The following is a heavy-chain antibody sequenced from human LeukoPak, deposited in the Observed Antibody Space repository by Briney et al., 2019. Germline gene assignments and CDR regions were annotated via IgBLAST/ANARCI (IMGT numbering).Heavy chain of an antibody. Sequence: PSETLSLTCTVSGGSFGTYYWSWIRQPPGKGLEWIGDIYNSGSTNYNPSLKSRVTISVDTSKNQFSLKLTSVTAAATAVYYCARHLRSVYDPRAFDYWGQGTLVTVSS. V-gene: IGHV4-59*08. CDR1: GGSFGTYY. CDR3: ARHLRSVYDPRAFDY. J-gene: IGHJ4*02. CDR2: IYNSGST. D-gene: IGHD5/OR15-5a*01.